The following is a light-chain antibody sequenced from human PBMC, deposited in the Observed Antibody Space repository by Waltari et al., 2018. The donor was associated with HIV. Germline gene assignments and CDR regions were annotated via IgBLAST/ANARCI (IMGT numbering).Light chain of an antibody. CDR3: QQYNKWPPWT. CDR2: GAS. Sequence: VMTQSPATLSVSPGERATLSCRAGQSVSNNLAWYHQKSGQAPRLLIYGASTRATGIPARFSGSGSGTEFTLTISSLQSEDSAVYYCQQYNKWPPWTFGQGTKVEIK. CDR1: QSVSNN. V-gene: IGKV3-15*01. J-gene: IGKJ1*01.